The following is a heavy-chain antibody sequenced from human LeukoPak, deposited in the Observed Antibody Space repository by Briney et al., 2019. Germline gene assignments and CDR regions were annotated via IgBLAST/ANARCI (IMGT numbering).Heavy chain of an antibody. J-gene: IGHJ4*02. Sequence: SETQSLTCTVSGDYMTRDYWNWLRQSPGKGLEWIGYIYTGTTNYNPSLKSRVTISVDTSKNQVSLKMVSVTAADTAVYYCRSGGSWPDYWGQGTLVTVSS. CDR3: RSGGSWPDY. V-gene: IGHV4-59*01. CDR2: IYTGTT. CDR1: GDYMTRDY.